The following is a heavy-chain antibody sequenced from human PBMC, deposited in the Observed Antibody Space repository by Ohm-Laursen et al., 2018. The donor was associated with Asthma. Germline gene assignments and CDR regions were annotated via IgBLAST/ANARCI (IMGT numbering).Heavy chain of an antibody. CDR1: GGSISSYY. CDR2: IYYTGTT. Sequence: SETLSLTCTVSGGSISSYYWSWIRPPPGKGLEWIGYIYYTGTTNYNPSLKSRVTISVDTSKDQFSRKVSSVTAADTAVYYCARERAGGGYWGQGTLVTVSS. CDR3: ARERAGGGY. J-gene: IGHJ4*02. D-gene: IGHD3-16*01. V-gene: IGHV4-59*01.